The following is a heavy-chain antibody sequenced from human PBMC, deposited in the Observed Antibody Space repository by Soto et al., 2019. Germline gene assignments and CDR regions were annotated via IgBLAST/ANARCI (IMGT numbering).Heavy chain of an antibody. CDR1: GYAFTIYV. Sequence: ASVKRSFKGSGYAFTIYVVGWVRQAPGQGLEWMGLLIPYNGDTIYAQKFQGRVILTTDTATSTAYMELGSLRSDDTAVYYCVRDASSGYRGWWDPWGQGPLVTVPS. CDR3: VRDASSGYRGWWDP. CDR2: LIPYNGDT. V-gene: IGHV1-18*01. J-gene: IGHJ5*02. D-gene: IGHD5-18*01.